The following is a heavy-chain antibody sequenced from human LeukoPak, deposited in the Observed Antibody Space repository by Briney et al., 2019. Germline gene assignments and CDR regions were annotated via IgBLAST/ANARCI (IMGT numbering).Heavy chain of an antibody. CDR2: MNPNSGNT. J-gene: IGHJ6*02. D-gene: IGHD2-21*01. Sequence: GASVKVSCTASGYTFTSYDINWVRQATGQGLEWMGWMNPNSGNTGYAQKFQGRVTMTRNTSISTAYMELSSLRSEDTAVYYCARGRGDYYYYGMDVWGQGTTVTVSS. CDR1: GYTFTSYD. V-gene: IGHV1-8*01. CDR3: ARGRGDYYYYGMDV.